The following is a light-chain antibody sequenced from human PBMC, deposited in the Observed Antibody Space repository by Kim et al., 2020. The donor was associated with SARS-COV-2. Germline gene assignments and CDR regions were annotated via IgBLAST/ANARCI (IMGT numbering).Light chain of an antibody. CDR2: GKN. CDR3: NSWDSSGNHWV. J-gene: IGLJ3*02. Sequence: SSELTQDPAVSVALGQTVRITCQGDSLRSYYASWYQQKPGQAPVRVIYGKNNRPSGIPDRFSGSSSGNTASLTNTGAQAEDEADYYCNSWDSSGNHWVFGGGTQLTVL. V-gene: IGLV3-19*02. CDR1: SLRSYY.